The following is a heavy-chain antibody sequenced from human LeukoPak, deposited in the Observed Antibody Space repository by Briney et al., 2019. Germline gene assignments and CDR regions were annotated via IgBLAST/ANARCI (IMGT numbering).Heavy chain of an antibody. CDR1: GYTFTGYY. D-gene: IGHD2/OR15-2a*01. CDR3: ARHDLYDRGD. V-gene: IGHV1-2*06. Sequence: XXKAXGYTFTGYYMXWVRQAPGQGLEWMGRINPNSGGTNYAQKFQGRVTMTRDTSISTAYMELSRLRSDDTAVYYCARHDLYDRGDWGQGTLVTVSS. J-gene: IGHJ4*02. CDR2: INPNSGGT.